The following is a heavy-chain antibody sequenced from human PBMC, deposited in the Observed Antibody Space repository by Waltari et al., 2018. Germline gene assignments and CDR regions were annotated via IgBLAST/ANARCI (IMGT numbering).Heavy chain of an antibody. V-gene: IGHV1-69*13. CDR1: GGTFSSYA. J-gene: IGHJ4*03. CDR3: ARADTSAVAGTRIYYFDY. CDR2: IIPIFGTA. Sequence: QVQLVQSGAEVKKPGSSVKVSCKASGGTFSSYAISWVRQAPGQGLEWMGGIIPIFGTANYAQKFQGRVTITADESTSTAYMELSSLRSEDTAVYYCARADTSAVAGTRIYYFDYWGKGTTVTISS. D-gene: IGHD6-19*01.